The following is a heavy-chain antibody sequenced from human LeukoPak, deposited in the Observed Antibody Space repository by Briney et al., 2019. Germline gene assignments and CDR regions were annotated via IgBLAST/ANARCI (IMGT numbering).Heavy chain of an antibody. CDR2: ISGSGGST. D-gene: IGHD6-19*01. CDR3: AKPGLQWLTRSYYFDY. CDR1: GFTFSSYA. Sequence: PGGALRLSCAASGFTFSSYAMSWVRQAPGEGLEWVSAISGSGGSTYYADSVKGRFTIPRDNSKNTLYLQMNSLRAEDTAVYYCAKPGLQWLTRSYYFDYWGQGTLVTVSS. J-gene: IGHJ4*02. V-gene: IGHV3-23*01.